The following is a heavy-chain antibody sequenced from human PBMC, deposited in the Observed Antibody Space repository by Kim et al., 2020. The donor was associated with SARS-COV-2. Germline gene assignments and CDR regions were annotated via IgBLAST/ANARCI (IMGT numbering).Heavy chain of an antibody. D-gene: IGHD4-17*01. CDR3: AKNYYGGNPDAFDI. J-gene: IGHJ3*02. V-gene: IGHV3-23*01. CDR1: GFTFSSYA. CDR2: ISGSGGRT. Sequence: GGSLRLSCAASGFTFSSYAMSWVRQAPGKGLEWVSTISGSGGRTYYADSVKGRFTISRDNSKTTLYLQMNSLRAEDTAVYFCAKNYYGGNPDAFDIWGQGTMVTVSS.